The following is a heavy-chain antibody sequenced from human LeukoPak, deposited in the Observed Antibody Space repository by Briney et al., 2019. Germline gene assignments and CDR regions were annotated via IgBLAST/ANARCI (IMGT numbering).Heavy chain of an antibody. D-gene: IGHD1-26*01. Sequence: AGGSLRLSCAASGFLFSSYEMNWVRQAPGRGLEWIAYISSSGTTIHYADSVKGRFTISRDDAKNSVYLQMDSLSDEDTAVYYCARDLRGRPTVGATGLYFDYWGQGTLVIVSS. CDR3: ARDLRGRPTVGATGLYFDY. CDR1: GFLFSSYE. J-gene: IGHJ4*02. V-gene: IGHV3-48*03. CDR2: ISSSGTTI.